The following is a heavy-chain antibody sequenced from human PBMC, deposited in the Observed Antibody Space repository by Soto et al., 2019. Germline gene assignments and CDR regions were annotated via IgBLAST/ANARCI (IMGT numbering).Heavy chain of an antibody. CDR3: AGVPLWFGELGWFDP. V-gene: IGHV1-8*02. CDR2: MNPGSGKT. D-gene: IGHD3-10*01. CDR1: GYTFINFD. Sequence: ASVKVSCKASGYTFINFDIGWVRQAAGQGLEWLGWMNPGSGKTGYASKFQGRVTMTRDTSISTAYMELSGARSDDTAVYYCAGVPLWFGELGWFDPWGQGTLVTVSS. J-gene: IGHJ5*02.